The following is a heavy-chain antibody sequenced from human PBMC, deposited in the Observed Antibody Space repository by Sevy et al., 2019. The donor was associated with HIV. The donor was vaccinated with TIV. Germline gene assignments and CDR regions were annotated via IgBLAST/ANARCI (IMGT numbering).Heavy chain of an antibody. D-gene: IGHD3-16*01. V-gene: IGHV3-15*01. Sequence: GGSLRLSCAASGFNFSNVWMSWIRQAPGKGLEGVGHVKSKTEGGTTDYAAPVRGRSAISRDDSKNTLYLEMTSLRTEAPAVYYCATGGSLFEHWGQGTLVTVSS. J-gene: IGHJ1*01. CDR2: VKSKTEGGTT. CDR1: GFNFSNVW. CDR3: ATGGSLFEH.